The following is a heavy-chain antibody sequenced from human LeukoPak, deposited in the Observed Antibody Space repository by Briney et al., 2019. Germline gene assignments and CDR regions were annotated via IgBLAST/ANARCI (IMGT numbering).Heavy chain of an antibody. CDR3: ARVMGYSYGHDAFDI. V-gene: IGHV3-20*04. CDR2: INWNGGST. D-gene: IGHD5-18*01. CDR1: GFTFDDYG. Sequence: GGSLRLSCAASGFTFDDYGMSWVRQAPGKGLGWVSGINWNGGSTGYADSVKGRFTISRDNAKNSLYLQMNSLRAKDTALYYCARVMGYSYGHDAFDIWGQGTMVTVSP. J-gene: IGHJ3*02.